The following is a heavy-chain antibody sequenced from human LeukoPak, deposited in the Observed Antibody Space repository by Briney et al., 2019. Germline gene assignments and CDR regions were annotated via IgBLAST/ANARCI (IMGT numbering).Heavy chain of an antibody. CDR3: ARASWWLAAQTGWYFDL. V-gene: IGHV4-59*01. J-gene: IGHJ2*01. Sequence: SETLSLTCSVSGGSISPYYWSWIRQPPGKGLEWIGYIYYSGSTNYNPSLTGRVTISVDTSQRQLSLRLNSVTASDTAVYYCARASWWLAAQTGWYFDLWGRGTLVTVSS. CDR2: IYYSGST. D-gene: IGHD2-15*01. CDR1: GGSISPYY.